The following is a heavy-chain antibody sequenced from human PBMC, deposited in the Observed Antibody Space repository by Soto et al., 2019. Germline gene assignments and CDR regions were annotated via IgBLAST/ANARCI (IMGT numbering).Heavy chain of an antibody. Sequence: SETLSLTCTVSGGSINSGVYYWSWIRQPPGKGLEWIGYIYYSGSTNYNPSLKSRVTISVDTSKNQFSLKLSSVTAADTAVYYCARAYGGYADYWGQGALVTVSS. J-gene: IGHJ4*02. D-gene: IGHD5-12*01. CDR1: GGSINSGVYY. V-gene: IGHV4-61*08. CDR2: IYYSGST. CDR3: ARAYGGYADY.